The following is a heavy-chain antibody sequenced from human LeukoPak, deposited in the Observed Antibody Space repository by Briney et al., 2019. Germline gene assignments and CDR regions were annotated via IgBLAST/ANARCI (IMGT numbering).Heavy chain of an antibody. CDR3: SPIPSNAWYGDY. V-gene: IGHV3-30*02. CDR1: GFTFRNFG. CDR2: IHSDGSGT. D-gene: IGHD6-13*01. Sequence: PGGSLRLSCAASGFTFRNFGMHWVRQAPGKALEWVAFIHSDGSGTYHADSVKGRLTISRDDSKNTLYLQMNSLRTDDTAVYYCSPIPSNAWYGDYWGQGTLVTVSS. J-gene: IGHJ4*02.